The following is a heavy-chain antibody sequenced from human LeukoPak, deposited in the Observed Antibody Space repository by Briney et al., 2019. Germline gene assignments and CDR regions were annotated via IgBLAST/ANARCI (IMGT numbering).Heavy chain of an antibody. CDR3: ATLVVRGPDDY. D-gene: IGHD3-10*01. J-gene: IGHJ4*02. Sequence: ASAKVSCKSSGYTFTGYYLHWVRQAPGQGLEWMGWINPNSGDTNYAQKFQGRVTMTRDTSISTAYMELSRLRSDDTAVYYCATLVVRGPDDYWGQGTLVTVSS. CDR1: GYTFTGYY. V-gene: IGHV1-2*02. CDR2: INPNSGDT.